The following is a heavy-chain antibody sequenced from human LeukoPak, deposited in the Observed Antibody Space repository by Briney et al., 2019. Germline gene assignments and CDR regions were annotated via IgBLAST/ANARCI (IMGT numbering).Heavy chain of an antibody. CDR1: GGSISSGGYS. J-gene: IGHJ1*01. V-gene: IGHV4-30-2*01. D-gene: IGHD2-15*01. CDR3: ARGVGYCSGGSCYQGYFQH. Sequence: SETLSLTCAVSGGSISSGGYSWSWIRQPPGKGLEWLGYIYHSGSTYYNPSLKSRVTISVDRSKNQFSLKLSSVTAADTAVYYCARGVGYCSGGSCYQGYFQHWGQGTLVTVSS. CDR2: IYHSGST.